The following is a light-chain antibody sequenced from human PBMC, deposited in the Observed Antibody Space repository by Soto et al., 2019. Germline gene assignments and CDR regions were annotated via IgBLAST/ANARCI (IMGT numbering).Light chain of an antibody. J-gene: IGLJ7*01. CDR2: EVS. CDR3: SAYAGSNNYV. Sequence: QSVLTQPPSASGSPGQSVTVSCTGTSSDVGRYNAVFWFQQHPGKVPKLMIYEVSKRPSGVPDRFSGSKSGNTASLTVSGLQAEDEADYYCSAYAGSNNYVFGSGTQLTVL. CDR1: SSDVGRYNA. V-gene: IGLV2-8*01.